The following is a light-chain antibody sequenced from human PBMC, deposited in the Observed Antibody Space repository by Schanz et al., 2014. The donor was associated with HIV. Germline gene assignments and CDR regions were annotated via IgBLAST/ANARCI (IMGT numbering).Light chain of an antibody. V-gene: IGLV2-14*03. CDR1: SSDIGGSDY. CDR3: TSYAGSNNVV. CDR2: DVR. Sequence: QSALTQPASVSGSPGQSITISCSGTSSDIGGSDYVSWYQQHPGRAPKVLIYDVRDRPSGVSNRFSGSKSGNTASLTISGLQAEDEAEYYCTSYAGSNNVVFGGGTKLTVL. J-gene: IGLJ2*01.